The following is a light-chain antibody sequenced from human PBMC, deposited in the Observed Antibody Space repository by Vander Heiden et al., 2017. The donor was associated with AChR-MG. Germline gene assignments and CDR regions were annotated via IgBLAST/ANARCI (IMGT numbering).Light chain of an antibody. Sequence: QSVLTQPPSVSGAPGQRVTISCTGSSSNIGAGYDVHWYQQRPGTAPKLLIYGNSNRPSGVPDRFSSSKSGTSASLAITGLQAEDEADYYCQSYDSSLSVVFGGGTKLTVL. CDR3: QSYDSSLSVV. CDR2: GNS. J-gene: IGLJ2*01. CDR1: SSNIGAGYD. V-gene: IGLV1-40*01.